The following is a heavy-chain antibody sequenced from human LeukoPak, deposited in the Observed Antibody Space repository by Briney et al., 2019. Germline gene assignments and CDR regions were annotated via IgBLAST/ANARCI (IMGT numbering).Heavy chain of an antibody. Sequence: PGGSLRLSCAASGFTFSSYAMSWVRQAPGKGLEWVSSISSSSSYIYYADSVKGRFTISRDNAKNSLYLQMNSLRAEDTAVYYCATYYGSGSYYFGVIGYFDYWGQGTLVTVSS. V-gene: IGHV3-21*01. J-gene: IGHJ4*02. CDR1: GFTFSSYA. CDR2: ISSSSSYI. D-gene: IGHD3-10*01. CDR3: ATYYGSGSYYFGVIGYFDY.